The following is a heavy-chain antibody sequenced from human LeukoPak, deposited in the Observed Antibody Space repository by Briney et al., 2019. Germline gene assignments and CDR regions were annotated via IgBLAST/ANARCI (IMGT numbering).Heavy chain of an antibody. J-gene: IGHJ4*02. Sequence: GASVKVSCKASGYTFTAYYMHWVRQAPGQGLEWMGWTNPNSGGTNYAQKFQGRVTMTRDTSISTAYMELSRLRSDDTAVYYCARTREVAALPFRRINYGREFDYWGQGTLVTVSS. CDR1: GYTFTAYY. CDR2: TNPNSGGT. D-gene: IGHD4-17*01. CDR3: ARTREVAALPFRRINYGREFDY. V-gene: IGHV1-2*02.